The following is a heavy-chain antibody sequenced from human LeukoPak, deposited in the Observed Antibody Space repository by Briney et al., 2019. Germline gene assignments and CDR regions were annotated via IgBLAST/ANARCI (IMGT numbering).Heavy chain of an antibody. J-gene: IGHJ5*02. V-gene: IGHV3-23*01. Sequence: PGGSLRLSCAASGFTFSSYATSWVRQAPGKGLEWVSAISGSGGSTYYADSVKGRFTISRDNSKNALYLQMNSLRAEDTAVYYCAKSGTKGFDPWGQGTLVTVSS. CDR3: AKSGTKGFDP. D-gene: IGHD2-2*01. CDR1: GFTFSSYA. CDR2: ISGSGGST.